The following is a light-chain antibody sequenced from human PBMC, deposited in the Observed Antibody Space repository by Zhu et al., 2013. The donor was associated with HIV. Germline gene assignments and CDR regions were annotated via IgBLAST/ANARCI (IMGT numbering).Light chain of an antibody. CDR1: QSVSTY. J-gene: IGKJ1*01. CDR2: DAS. Sequence: EIVLTQSPATLSLSPGERATLSCRASQSVSTYLAWYQQKPGQAPRLLIYDASNSATGIPARFSGSGSGTDFTLTISSLEPEDFATYYCQQFNTSPWTFGQGTKVEI. CDR3: QQFNTSPWT. V-gene: IGKV3-11*01.